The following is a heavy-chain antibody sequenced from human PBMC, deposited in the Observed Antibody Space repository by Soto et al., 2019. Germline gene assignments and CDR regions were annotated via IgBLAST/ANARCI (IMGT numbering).Heavy chain of an antibody. D-gene: IGHD4-17*01. V-gene: IGHV2-5*01. CDR2: IYWNDDK. CDR1: GSSLSTNGQG. Sequence: SGPTLVNPRRALTLTCSFSGSSLSTNGQGGGWIREPPGEALEWLALIYWNDDKRFSPSLKSRLTITKDSSKSQEVVTVTKMDPVDTGTYYCARRDTPPTVPDFDSWGQGALGTISS. J-gene: IGHJ4*02. CDR3: ARRDTPPTVPDFDS.